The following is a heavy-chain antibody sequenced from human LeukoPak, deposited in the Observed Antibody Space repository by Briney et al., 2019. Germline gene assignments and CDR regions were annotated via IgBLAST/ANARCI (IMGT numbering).Heavy chain of an antibody. Sequence: SQTLSLTCTVSGGSISSGSYYWSWIRQPAGKGLEWIGRIYTSGSTNYNPSLKSRVTISVDTSKNQFSLKLSSVTAADTAVYYCARLGSYFDYWGQGTQVTVSS. CDR1: GGSISSGSYY. CDR2: IYTSGST. V-gene: IGHV4-61*02. J-gene: IGHJ4*02. CDR3: ARLGSYFDY.